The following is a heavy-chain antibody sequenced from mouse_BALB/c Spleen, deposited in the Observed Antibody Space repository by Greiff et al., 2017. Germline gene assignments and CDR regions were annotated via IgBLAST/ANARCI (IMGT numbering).Heavy chain of an antibody. V-gene: IGHV14-4*02. CDR3: NEGSSPYWYFDV. Sequence: EVQLHESGAELVRSGASVKLSCTASGFNIKDYYMHWVKQRPEQGLEWIGWIDPENGDTEYAPKFQGKATMTADTSSNTAYLQLSSLTSEDTAVYYCNEGSSPYWYFDVWGAGTTVTVSS. CDR1: GFNIKDYY. CDR2: IDPENGDT. D-gene: IGHD1-1*01. J-gene: IGHJ1*01.